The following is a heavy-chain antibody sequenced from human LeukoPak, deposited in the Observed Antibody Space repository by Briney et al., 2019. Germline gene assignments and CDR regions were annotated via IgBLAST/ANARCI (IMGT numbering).Heavy chain of an antibody. V-gene: IGHV1-69*13. CDR1: GYTFTSYD. CDR2: IIPIFGTA. Sequence: SVKVSCKASGYTFTSYDINWVRQATGQGLEWMGGIIPIFGTANYAQKFQGRVTITADESTSTAYVELSSLRSEDTAVYYCARDKYYGSGSYYSFDYWGQGTLVTVSS. J-gene: IGHJ4*02. CDR3: ARDKYYGSGSYYSFDY. D-gene: IGHD3-10*01.